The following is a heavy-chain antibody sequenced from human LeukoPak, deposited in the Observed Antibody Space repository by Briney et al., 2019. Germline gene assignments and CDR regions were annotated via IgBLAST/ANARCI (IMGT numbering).Heavy chain of an antibody. CDR1: GYTLSELS. CDR3: PTSPGYDY. Sequence: ASVKVSCKVSGYTLSELSIHWVRQAPGKGLEWMGGFDPEDGETIYAQKFQGRVPMTEDTSTDTAYMELTSLRSEDTAVYYCPTSPGYDYWGQGTLVTVSS. CDR2: FDPEDGET. J-gene: IGHJ4*02. V-gene: IGHV1-24*01. D-gene: IGHD1-14*01.